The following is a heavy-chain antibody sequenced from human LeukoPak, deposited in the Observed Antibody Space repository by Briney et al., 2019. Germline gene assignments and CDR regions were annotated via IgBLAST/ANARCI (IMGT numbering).Heavy chain of an antibody. CDR1: GESISSSSYY. Sequence: PSETLSLTCSVSGESISSSSYYWGWIRQPPGKGLEWIGTIYYSGNTYYNPSLKSRVTISVDTSKNQFSLKLSSVTAADTSVYYCARQSSSHYGDFRHWGQGTLVTVSS. J-gene: IGHJ4*02. CDR2: IYYSGNT. D-gene: IGHD3-22*01. V-gene: IGHV4-39*01. CDR3: ARQSSSHYGDFRH.